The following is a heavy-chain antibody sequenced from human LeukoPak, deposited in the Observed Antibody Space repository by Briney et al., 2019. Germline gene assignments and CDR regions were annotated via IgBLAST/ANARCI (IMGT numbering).Heavy chain of an antibody. CDR2: ISSSSSYI. CDR1: GFTFSSYS. Sequence: GGSLRLSCAASGFTFSSYSMNWVRQAPGKGLEWVSSISSSSSYIYYADSVKGRFTISRDNAKNSLYLQMNSLRAEDTAVYYCARDQAYCSGGSCPLDYWGQGTLVTVSS. D-gene: IGHD2-15*01. J-gene: IGHJ4*02. V-gene: IGHV3-21*01. CDR3: ARDQAYCSGGSCPLDY.